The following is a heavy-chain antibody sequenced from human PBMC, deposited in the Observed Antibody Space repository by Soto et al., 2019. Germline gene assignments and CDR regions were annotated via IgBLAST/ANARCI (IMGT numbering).Heavy chain of an antibody. Sequence: SETLSLTCSVSGCSISGSGLYYGLIRQPPGKGLEWLATVSSSGTTYYNPSFTTRLTMSVDTSRNEVSLRMTSMTAAGTSVYYCAIAVRYCSATSCFPFGIWGQGSLVTVS. J-gene: IGHJ4*02. CDR3: AIAVRYCSATSCFPFGI. CDR1: GCSISGSGLY. CDR2: VSSSGTT. V-gene: IGHV4-39*07. D-gene: IGHD4-17*01.